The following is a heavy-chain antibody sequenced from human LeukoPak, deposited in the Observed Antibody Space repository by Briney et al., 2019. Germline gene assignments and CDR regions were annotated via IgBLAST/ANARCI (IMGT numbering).Heavy chain of an antibody. D-gene: IGHD3-22*01. V-gene: IGHV1-46*01. CDR3: ARGGSITMIHWAFDI. CDR1: GNTFTNYY. J-gene: IGHJ3*02. CDR2: INPSGGST. Sequence: ASVKVSCKASGNTFTNYYVHGVRQAPGQGLEWMGIINPSGGSTTYAQKFQGRVTMTRDTSASTVDMELSSLRSADTAIYYCARGGSITMIHWAFDIRGQGTAVTVSS.